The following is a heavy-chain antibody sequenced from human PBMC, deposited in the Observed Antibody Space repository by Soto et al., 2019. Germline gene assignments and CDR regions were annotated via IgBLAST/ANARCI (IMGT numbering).Heavy chain of an antibody. CDR1: GGSISSSSYY. CDR3: AKPRYRYGGDQYYLDH. J-gene: IGHJ4*02. D-gene: IGHD5-18*01. Sequence: PSETLSLTCTVSGGSISSSSYYWGWIRQPPGKGLEWIGSIYYSGSTYYNPSLKSRVTISVDTSKNQFSLKLSSVTAAGTAVYYCAKPRYRYGGDQYYLDHWGQGTLVTVSS. CDR2: IYYSGST. V-gene: IGHV4-39*01.